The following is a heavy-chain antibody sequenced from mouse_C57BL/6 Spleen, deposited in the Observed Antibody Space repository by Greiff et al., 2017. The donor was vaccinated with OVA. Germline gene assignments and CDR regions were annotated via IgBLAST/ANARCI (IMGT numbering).Heavy chain of an antibody. CDR1: GYAFSSSW. Sequence: QVHVKQSGPELVKPGASVKISCKASGYAFSSSWMNWVKQRPGKGLEWIGRIYPGDGDTNYNGKFKGKATLTADKSSSTAYMQLSSLTSEDSAVYFCASPHYGSSGFAYWGQGTLVTVSA. J-gene: IGHJ3*01. CDR2: IYPGDGDT. V-gene: IGHV1-82*01. D-gene: IGHD1-1*01. CDR3: ASPHYGSSGFAY.